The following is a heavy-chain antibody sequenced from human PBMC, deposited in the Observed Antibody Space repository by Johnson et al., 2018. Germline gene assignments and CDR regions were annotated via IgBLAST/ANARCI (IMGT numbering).Heavy chain of an antibody. Sequence: QAQLVQSGGGVVQPGRSLRLSCAASGFTFSSYGMHWVRQAPGKGLEWVEVISYDGSNKYYADSVKGRFTISRDNSKNTLYLQMNSLRAEEAAVYYGERVKDLWSCYLADAFDIWGQGTMVTVSS. CDR1: GFTFSSYG. J-gene: IGHJ3*02. D-gene: IGHD3-3*01. CDR3: ERVKDLWSCYLADAFDI. V-gene: IGHV3-30*03. CDR2: ISYDGSNK.